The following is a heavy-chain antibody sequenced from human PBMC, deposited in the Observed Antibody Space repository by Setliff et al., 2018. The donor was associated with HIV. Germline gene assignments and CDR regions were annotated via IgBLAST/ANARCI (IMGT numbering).Heavy chain of an antibody. V-gene: IGHV4-61*02. Sequence: LTCTVADGSISTGSYYWSWVRQPAGRGLEWIGRIYTSGSTNYNPSLKSRVTMSVDTSKNQFSLNLTSVTAADTAVYYCARGRFVGFDYWGQGTLVTVSS. D-gene: IGHD3-16*02. J-gene: IGHJ4*02. CDR2: IYTSGST. CDR3: ARGRFVGFDY. CDR1: DGSISTGSYY.